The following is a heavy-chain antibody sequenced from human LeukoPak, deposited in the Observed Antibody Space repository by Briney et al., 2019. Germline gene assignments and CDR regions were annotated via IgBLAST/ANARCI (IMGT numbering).Heavy chain of an antibody. D-gene: IGHD3-22*01. CDR3: ARAQYYYDSSGYRYYFDY. Sequence: ASVKVSCKASGGTFSIYAISWVRQAPGQGLELMGRIIPILGIANYAQKFKGRVTITADKYTSTAYMELSSLRSEDTAVYYCARAQYYYDSSGYRYYFDYWGQGTLVTVSS. CDR1: GGTFSIYA. V-gene: IGHV1-69*04. CDR2: IIPILGIA. J-gene: IGHJ4*02.